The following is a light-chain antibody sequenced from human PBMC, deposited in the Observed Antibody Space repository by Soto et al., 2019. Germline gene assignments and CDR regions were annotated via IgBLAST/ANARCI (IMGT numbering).Light chain of an antibody. CDR1: QSVSSY. CDR2: DAS. V-gene: IGKV3-11*01. CDR3: QQRSNWPRET. J-gene: IGKJ2*01. Sequence: EIVLTQSPATLSLSPGERATLSCRASQSVSSYLAWYQQKPGQAPRLLIYDASNRATGIPARFSGSGSGTAFTLTISSLEPEDFAVYYCQQRSNWPRETVGQGTKLEIK.